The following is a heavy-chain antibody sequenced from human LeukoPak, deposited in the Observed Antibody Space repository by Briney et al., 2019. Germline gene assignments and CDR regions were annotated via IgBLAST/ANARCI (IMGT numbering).Heavy chain of an antibody. CDR1: GYTFTTYA. Sequence: ASVKVSCKASGYTFTTYAMNWVRQAPGQGLEWMGGIIPIFGTANYAQKFQGRVTITADKSTSTAYMELSSLRSEDTAVYYCARVNDILTGYYNGYFNYWGQGTLVTVSS. J-gene: IGHJ4*02. CDR3: ARVNDILTGYYNGYFNY. D-gene: IGHD3-9*01. CDR2: IIPIFGTA. V-gene: IGHV1-69*06.